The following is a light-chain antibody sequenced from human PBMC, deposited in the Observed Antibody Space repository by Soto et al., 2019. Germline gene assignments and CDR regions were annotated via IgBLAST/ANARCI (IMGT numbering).Light chain of an antibody. J-gene: IGLJ3*02. V-gene: IGLV2-23*02. CDR2: EVS. CDR3: RSYAASSTWV. Sequence: QSALTQPASVSGSPGQSITISCTETSSDVGSYNFVSWYQQHPGKAPKLMIYEVSKRPSGVSNRFSGSESGNTASLTISGIQTEDEAVYSCRSYAASSTWVFGEGTKL. CDR1: SSDVGSYNF.